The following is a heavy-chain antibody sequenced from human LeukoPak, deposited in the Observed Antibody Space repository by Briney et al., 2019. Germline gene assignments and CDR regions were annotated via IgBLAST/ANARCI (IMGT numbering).Heavy chain of an antibody. V-gene: IGHV3-53*01. CDR3: ARDRLSSSSYEDY. D-gene: IGHD6-6*01. CDR2: SYSGGST. CDR1: GFTVRSNY. J-gene: IGHJ4*02. Sequence: AGGSLRLSCAASGFTVRSNYMHWVRQAPGRGLEWVSVSYSGGSTYYADSVKGRFTISRDNSKNTLYLQMNNLRAEDTAVYYCARDRLSSSSYEDYWGQGTLVTVSS.